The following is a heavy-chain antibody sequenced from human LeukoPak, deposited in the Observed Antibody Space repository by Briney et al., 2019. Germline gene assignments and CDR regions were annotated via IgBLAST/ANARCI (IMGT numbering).Heavy chain of an antibody. CDR2: IYTSGST. Sequence: SETLSLTCTVSGGSISSGSYYWSWIRQPAGKGLEWIGRIYTSGSTNYNPSLKSRVTISVDTSKNQFSLKLSSVTAADTAVYYCARAPIAARPTPTYYFDYWGQGTLVTVSS. V-gene: IGHV4-61*02. D-gene: IGHD6-6*01. CDR3: ARAPIAARPTPTYYFDY. CDR1: GGSISSGSYY. J-gene: IGHJ4*02.